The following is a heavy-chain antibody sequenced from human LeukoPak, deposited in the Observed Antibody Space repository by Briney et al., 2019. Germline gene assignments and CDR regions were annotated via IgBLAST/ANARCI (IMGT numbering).Heavy chain of an antibody. Sequence: PSGTLSLTCGVSGDSISSSNWWTWVRQPPGKGLEWIGEIYHSGSTNYNPSLKSRVTISVDKSKNQFSLILRSVTAADTAVYYCAKHGELLSWFDPWGQGTQVTVSS. J-gene: IGHJ5*02. V-gene: IGHV4-4*02. CDR1: GDSISSSNW. D-gene: IGHD1-26*01. CDR3: AKHGELLSWFDP. CDR2: IYHSGST.